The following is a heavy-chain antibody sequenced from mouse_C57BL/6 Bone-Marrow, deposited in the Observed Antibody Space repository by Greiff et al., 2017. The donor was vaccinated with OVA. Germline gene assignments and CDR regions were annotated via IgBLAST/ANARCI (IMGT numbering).Heavy chain of an antibody. Sequence: EVKVVESGGGLVKPGGSLKLSCAASGFTFSDYGMHWVRQAPEKGLEWVAYISSGSSTIYYADTVKGRFTISRDNAKNTLFLQMTSLRSEDTAMYYCAREPLYAMDYWGQGTSVTVSS. CDR3: AREPLYAMDY. V-gene: IGHV5-17*01. CDR2: ISSGSSTI. J-gene: IGHJ4*01. CDR1: GFTFSDYG.